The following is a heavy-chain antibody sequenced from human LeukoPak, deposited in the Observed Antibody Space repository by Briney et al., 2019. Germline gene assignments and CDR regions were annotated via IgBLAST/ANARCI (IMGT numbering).Heavy chain of an antibody. CDR1: GFTFSSYS. Sequence: GSLRLSCAASGFTFSSYSMNWVRQAPGKGLEWVSSISSSSSYIYYADSVKGRFTISRDNAKNSLYLQMNSLRAEDTAVYYCAREFTTVVTPGDYWGQGTQVTVSS. CDR2: ISSSSSYI. D-gene: IGHD4-23*01. J-gene: IGHJ4*02. V-gene: IGHV3-21*01. CDR3: AREFTTVVTPGDY.